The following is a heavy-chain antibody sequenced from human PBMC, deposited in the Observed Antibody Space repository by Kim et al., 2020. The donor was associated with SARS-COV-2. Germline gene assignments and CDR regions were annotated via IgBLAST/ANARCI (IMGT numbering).Heavy chain of an antibody. Sequence: SQTLSLTCAVYGESFSGYYWNWLRQPPGKGLEWIGEINYNGNINYNPSLKSRVSISADASKNQFSLKVNSVTAADTAVYFCAGGRTALPFYWGQGTLVTVSS. V-gene: IGHV4-34*01. CDR1: GESFSGYY. CDR3: AGGRTALPFY. CDR2: INYNGNI. J-gene: IGHJ4*02. D-gene: IGHD2-21*02.